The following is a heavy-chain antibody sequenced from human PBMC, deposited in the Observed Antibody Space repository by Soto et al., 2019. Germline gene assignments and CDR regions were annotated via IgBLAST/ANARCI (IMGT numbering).Heavy chain of an antibody. D-gene: IGHD3-10*01. V-gene: IGHV1-18*01. CDR2: ISAHNGNT. Sequence: QVHLVQSGAEVKKPGASVKVSCKGSGYTFTTYGITWVRQAPGQGLEWMGWISAHNGNTNYAQKLQGRVTVTRDISTSTAYMELRSLRSDDTAVYYCARGSYGDYWGQGALVTVSS. CDR3: ARGSYGDY. CDR1: GYTFTTYG. J-gene: IGHJ4*02.